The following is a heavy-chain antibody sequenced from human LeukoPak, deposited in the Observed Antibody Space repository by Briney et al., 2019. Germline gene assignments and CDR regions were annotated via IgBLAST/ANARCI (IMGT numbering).Heavy chain of an antibody. D-gene: IGHD2-15*01. CDR2: INPNSGGT. V-gene: IGHV1-2*02. J-gene: IGHJ5*02. CDR3: ARGYCSGGSCYRYNWFDP. Sequence: GDSVKVSCKASGYTFTGYYLHWVRQAPGQGLEWMGWINPNSGGTNYAQKFQGRVTMTRDTSISTAYMELSRLRSDDTAVYYCARGYCSGGSCYRYNWFDPWGQGTLVTVSS. CDR1: GYTFTGYY.